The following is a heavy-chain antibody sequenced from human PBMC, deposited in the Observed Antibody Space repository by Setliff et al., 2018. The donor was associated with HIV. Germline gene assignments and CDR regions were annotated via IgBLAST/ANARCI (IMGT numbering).Heavy chain of an antibody. D-gene: IGHD6-19*01. Sequence: ASVKVSCKASGYTFTSYGINWVRQATGQGLEWMGWISAYNGNTSYAQKLQGRVTMTTDTSTSTAYMELRSLRSDDTAVYFCARLGSGWSDSYYYAMDIWGQGTTVTVSS. CDR1: GYTFTSYG. CDR2: ISAYNGNT. V-gene: IGHV1-18*01. J-gene: IGHJ6*02. CDR3: ARLGSGWSDSYYYAMDI.